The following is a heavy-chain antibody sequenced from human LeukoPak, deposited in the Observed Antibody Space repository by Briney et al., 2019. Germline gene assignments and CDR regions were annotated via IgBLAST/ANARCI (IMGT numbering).Heavy chain of an antibody. CDR2: IYYSGST. CDR1: GGSISSYY. D-gene: IGHD3-10*01. Sequence: SETLSLTCTVSGGSISSYYWSWIRQPPGKGLEWIGYIYYSGSTNYNPSLKSRVTISVDTSKNQFSLKLSSVTAADTAVYYCARDRYHYGSGGNWFDPWGQGTLVTVSS. V-gene: IGHV4-59*01. J-gene: IGHJ5*02. CDR3: ARDRYHYGSGGNWFDP.